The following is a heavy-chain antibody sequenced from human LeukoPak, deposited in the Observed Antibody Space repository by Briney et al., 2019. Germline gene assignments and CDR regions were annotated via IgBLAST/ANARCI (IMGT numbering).Heavy chain of an antibody. CDR1: GFTFDDYA. CDR2: MSWNSGSI. CDR3: AKGHTYYYDSSGYYDY. D-gene: IGHD3-22*01. J-gene: IGHJ4*02. V-gene: IGHV3-9*03. Sequence: GRSLRLSCAASGFTFDDYAMHWVRQAPGKGLEWVSGMSWNSGSIGYADSVKGRFTISRDNAKNSLYLQMNSLRAEDMALYYCAKGHTYYYDSSGYYDYWGQGTLVTVSS.